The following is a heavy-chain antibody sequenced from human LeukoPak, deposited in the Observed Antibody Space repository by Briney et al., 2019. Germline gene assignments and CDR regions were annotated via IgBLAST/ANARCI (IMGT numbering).Heavy chain of an antibody. D-gene: IGHD3-3*01. CDR3: ARGGTIFGPQFGIKQAQDYFDY. Sequence: ASVKVSCKASGGTFSSYAISWVRQAPGQGLEWMGGIIPILGTANYAQKFQGRVTITADESTSTAYMELSSLRSEDTAVYYCARGGTIFGPQFGIKQAQDYFDYWGQGTLVTVSS. J-gene: IGHJ4*02. CDR1: GGTFSSYA. CDR2: IIPILGTA. V-gene: IGHV1-69*13.